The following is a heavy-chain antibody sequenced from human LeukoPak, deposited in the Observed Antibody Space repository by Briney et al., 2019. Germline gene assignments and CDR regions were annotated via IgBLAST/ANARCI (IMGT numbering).Heavy chain of an antibody. CDR1: GFTFSSYA. CDR3: ARDSYASSPAY. D-gene: IGHD6-13*01. J-gene: IGHJ4*02. CDR2: ISSDGSDK. V-gene: IGHV3-30-3*01. Sequence: PGGSLRLSCAASGFTFSSYAMHWVRQAPGKGLEWVAVISSDGSDKYYADSVKGRFTISRDNSKNTLYLQMNSLRAEDTAVYYCARDSYASSPAYWGQGTLVTVSS.